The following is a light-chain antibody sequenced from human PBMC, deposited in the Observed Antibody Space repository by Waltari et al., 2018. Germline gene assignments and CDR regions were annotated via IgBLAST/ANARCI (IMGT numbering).Light chain of an antibody. CDR2: RNN. J-gene: IGLJ2*01. Sequence: QSVLTQPPSASGTPGQRITISCSGSSSNIGSHTVNWYQQLPGTAPKVLIYRNNQRPSGVPDRFSGSKSGTAASRAISGLQSEDEAEYHCAAWDDSLNGVIFGGGTKLTVL. CDR1: SSNIGSHT. V-gene: IGLV1-44*01. CDR3: AAWDDSLNGVI.